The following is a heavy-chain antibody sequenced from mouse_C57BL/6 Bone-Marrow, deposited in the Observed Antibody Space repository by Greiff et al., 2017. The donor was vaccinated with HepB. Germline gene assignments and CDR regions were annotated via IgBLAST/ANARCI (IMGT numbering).Heavy chain of an antibody. J-gene: IGHJ1*03. CDR3: ARRGGYGSSYWYFDV. CDR1: GYAFSSSW. D-gene: IGHD1-1*01. CDR2: IYPGDGDT. Sequence: VQLQQSGPELVKPGASVKISCKASGYAFSSSWMNWVKQRPGKGLVWIGRIYPGDGDTNYNGKFKGKATLTADKSSRTAYMPLSSLTSEDSAVYFCARRGGYGSSYWYFDVWGTGTTVTGSS. V-gene: IGHV1-82*01.